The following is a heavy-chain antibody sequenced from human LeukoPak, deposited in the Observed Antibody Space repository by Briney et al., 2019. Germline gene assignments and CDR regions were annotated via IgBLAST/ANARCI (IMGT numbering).Heavy chain of an antibody. CDR2: IYFSGTT. D-gene: IGHD3-10*01. CDR1: GGSISSNNHY. V-gene: IGHV4-39*02. CDR3: ARGLGFGEPRFDP. J-gene: IGHJ5*02. Sequence: SETLTLTCTVSGGSISSNNHYWGWIRQPPGKGLEWVASIYFSGTTYYNPSLEGRVHISVDTSNNQFSVKVTSVTAADTAVYYCARGLGFGEPRFDPWGQGILVTVSS.